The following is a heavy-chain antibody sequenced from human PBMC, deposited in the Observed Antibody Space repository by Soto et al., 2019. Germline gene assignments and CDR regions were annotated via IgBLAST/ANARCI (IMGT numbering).Heavy chain of an antibody. CDR3: ANWPNWFDP. Sequence: QVQLQESGPGLVKPSETLSLTCTVSGGSVSSGTYYWSWIRQPPGKGLEWIGYISYSGSTNYNPSFXSRATISVDTSKNQFSLKLSSVTAADTAVYYCANWPNWFDPWGQGTLVTVSS. D-gene: IGHD1-1*01. CDR2: ISYSGST. CDR1: GGSVSSGTYY. J-gene: IGHJ5*02. V-gene: IGHV4-61*01.